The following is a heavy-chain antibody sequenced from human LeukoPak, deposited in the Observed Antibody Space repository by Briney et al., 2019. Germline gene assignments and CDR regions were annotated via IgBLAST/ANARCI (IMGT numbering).Heavy chain of an antibody. J-gene: IGHJ4*02. CDR3: ARVDGAMGSLDY. D-gene: IGHD5-18*01. V-gene: IGHV3-33*01. Sequence: GSLRLSCVASGFSFSSYAMRRVRQAQGKGVEGVAVIWYDGSNKNYVDSVKGRFTISRDNAKNTLYLQMNSLRAEDTAVYYCARVDGAMGSLDYWGQGMLVTVSS. CDR2: IWYDGSNK. CDR1: GFSFSSYA.